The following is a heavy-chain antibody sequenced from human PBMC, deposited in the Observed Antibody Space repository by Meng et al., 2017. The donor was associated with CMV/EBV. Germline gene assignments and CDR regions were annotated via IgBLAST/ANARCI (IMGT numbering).Heavy chain of an antibody. CDR2: IWYDGSNK. Sequence: GGPLTLSCAASGFTLSSYGMHSVRQAPGKGLACVAVIWYDGSNKYYADSVKGRFTISRDTSKNTLYLQMNSLRAEDTAVYYCAKDGWDTAMPEGVNGMDVWGQGTTVTVSS. CDR1: GFTLSSYG. CDR3: AKDGWDTAMPEGVNGMDV. V-gene: IGHV3-30*02. J-gene: IGHJ6*02. D-gene: IGHD5-18*01.